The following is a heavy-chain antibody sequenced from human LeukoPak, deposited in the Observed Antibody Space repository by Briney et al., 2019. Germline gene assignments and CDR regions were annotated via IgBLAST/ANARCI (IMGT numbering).Heavy chain of an antibody. CDR1: GYALTELS. CDR2: FDPEDGET. J-gene: IGHJ3*02. Sequence: ASVKVSCKVSGYALTELSMHWVRQAPGKGLEWMGGFDPEDGETIYAQKFQGRVTMTEDTSTDTAYMELSSLRSEDTAVYYCATDLKNYEVGAFDIWGQGTMVTVSS. D-gene: IGHD1-7*01. V-gene: IGHV1-24*01. CDR3: ATDLKNYEVGAFDI.